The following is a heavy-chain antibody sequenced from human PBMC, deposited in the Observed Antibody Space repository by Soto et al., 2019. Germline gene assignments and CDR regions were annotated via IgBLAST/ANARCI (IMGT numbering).Heavy chain of an antibody. CDR3: ARDCGGGSCYFDY. J-gene: IGHJ4*02. CDR2: IKQDGSEK. D-gene: IGHD2-15*01. Sequence: EVQLVESGGGLVQPGGSLRLSCAASGFTFSSYWMSWVRQAPGKGLEWVANIKQDGSEKYYVDSVKGRFTISRDNAKNSLYLQMNSLRAEDTAVYYCARDCGGGSCYFDYWGQGTLVTVSS. CDR1: GFTFSSYW. V-gene: IGHV3-7*01.